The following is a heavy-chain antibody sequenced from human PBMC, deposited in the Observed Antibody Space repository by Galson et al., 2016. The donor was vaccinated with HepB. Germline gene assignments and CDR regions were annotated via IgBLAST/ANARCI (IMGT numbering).Heavy chain of an antibody. Sequence: SVKVSCKASGYTFISYGIHWVRQAPGQRLEWMGSINAGTGYTKSSQKVQGRVTIARDTSESTTFMELTGLSSEDTAVYYCARAVHGSGSYWDKWGQGTLVAVSS. CDR3: ARAVHGSGSYWDK. CDR1: GYTFISYG. CDR2: INAGTGYT. D-gene: IGHD3-10*01. V-gene: IGHV1-3*01. J-gene: IGHJ4*02.